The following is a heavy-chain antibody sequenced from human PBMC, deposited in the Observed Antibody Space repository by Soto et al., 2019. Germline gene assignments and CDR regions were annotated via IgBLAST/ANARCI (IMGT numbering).Heavy chain of an antibody. J-gene: IGHJ5*02. V-gene: IGHV5-51*01. Sequence: GESLKISCKASGYSFTTSWIGWVRQMPGKVLEWMGIIFPSDSDTRYSPSFQGQVTISVDKSISTAYLQWSSLKASDTAMYYCARRPGSWFDPWGQGXLVTVYS. CDR1: GYSFTTSW. CDR2: IFPSDSDT. CDR3: ARRPGSWFDP. D-gene: IGHD3-10*01.